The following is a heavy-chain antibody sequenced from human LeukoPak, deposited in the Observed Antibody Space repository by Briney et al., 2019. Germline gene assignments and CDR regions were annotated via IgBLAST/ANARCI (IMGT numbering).Heavy chain of an antibody. D-gene: IGHD6-19*01. CDR1: GYSFTNYW. CDR3: ARSGSSGWFFDY. CDR2: IYPGDSHT. J-gene: IGHJ4*02. Sequence: ESLKISFKGSGYSFTNYWIGWVRQMPGKGLEWMGIIYPGDSHTRYSPSFQGQVTISADKSNSTAYLQWSSLKASDTAMYYCARSGSSGWFFDYWGQGTLVTVSS. V-gene: IGHV5-51*01.